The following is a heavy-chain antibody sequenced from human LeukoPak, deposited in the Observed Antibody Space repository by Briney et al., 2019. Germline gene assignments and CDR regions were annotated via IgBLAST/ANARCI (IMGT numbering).Heavy chain of an antibody. CDR2: INSDGSWT. V-gene: IGHV3-74*01. Sequence: PGGSLRLSCAASGNYWMHWVRQAPGKGLVWVSHINSDGSWTSYADSVKGRFTISKDNAKNTLYLQMNSLRAEDTAVYYCARPGGRGDHPYFDSWGQGTLVTVSS. CDR3: ARPGGRGDHPYFDS. CDR1: GNYW. J-gene: IGHJ4*02. D-gene: IGHD4-17*01.